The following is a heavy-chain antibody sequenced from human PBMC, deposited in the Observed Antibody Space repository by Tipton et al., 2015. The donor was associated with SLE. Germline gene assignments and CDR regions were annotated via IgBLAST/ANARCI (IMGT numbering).Heavy chain of an antibody. CDR2: INHSGST. J-gene: IGHJ3*02. V-gene: IGHV4-34*01. CDR1: GGSFSGYY. D-gene: IGHD5-18*01. CDR3: ARLLQLWPFDI. Sequence: TLSLTCAVYGGSFSGYYWSWIRRPPGKGLEWIGEINHSGSTNYNPSLKSRVTISVDTSKNQFSLKLSSVTAADTAVYYCARLLQLWPFDIWGQGTMVTVSS.